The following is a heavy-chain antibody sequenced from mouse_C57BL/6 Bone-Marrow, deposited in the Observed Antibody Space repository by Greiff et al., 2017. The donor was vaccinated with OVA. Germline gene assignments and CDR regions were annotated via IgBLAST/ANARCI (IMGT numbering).Heavy chain of an antibody. CDR3: ARGNRFAY. CDR2: IRNKANGYTT. V-gene: IGHV7-3*01. Sequence: EVKLVESGGGLVQPGGSLSLSCAASGFTFTDYYMSWVRQPPGKALEWLGFIRNKANGYTTEYSASVKGRFTISRDNSHSILYLQMNSLRAEDSATYYCARGNRFAYWGQGTLVTVSA. D-gene: IGHD2-1*01. CDR1: GFTFTDYY. J-gene: IGHJ3*01.